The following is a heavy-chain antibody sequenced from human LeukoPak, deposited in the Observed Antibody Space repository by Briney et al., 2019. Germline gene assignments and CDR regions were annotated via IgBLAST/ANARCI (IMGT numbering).Heavy chain of an antibody. Sequence: PGGSLRLSCAASGFTFSSYSMNWVRQAPGKGLEWVSYISSSSSTIYYADSVKGRFTISRDNAKNSLYLQMNSLRAEDTAVYYCARNVYYDSSGYCTDYWGQGTLVTVSS. V-gene: IGHV3-48*01. CDR2: ISSSSSTI. CDR3: ARNVYYDSSGYCTDY. CDR1: GFTFSSYS. D-gene: IGHD3-22*01. J-gene: IGHJ4*02.